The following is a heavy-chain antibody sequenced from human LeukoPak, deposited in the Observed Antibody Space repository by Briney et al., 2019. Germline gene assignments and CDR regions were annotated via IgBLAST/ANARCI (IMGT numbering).Heavy chain of an antibody. Sequence: PGGSLRLSCAASGFTVSSNYMSWVRQAPGKGLEWVSVIYSGGSTYYADSVKGRFTISRDNTKKTLYLQMRSLRPEDTAFYYCAKDGHYCTATSCFSSWLDPWGQGTLVTVSS. CDR3: AKDGHYCTATSCFSSWLDP. J-gene: IGHJ5*01. D-gene: IGHD2-15*01. CDR1: GFTVSSNY. CDR2: IYSGGST. V-gene: IGHV3-53*05.